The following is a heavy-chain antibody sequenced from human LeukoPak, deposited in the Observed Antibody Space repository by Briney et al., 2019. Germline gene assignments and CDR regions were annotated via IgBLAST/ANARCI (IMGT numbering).Heavy chain of an antibody. D-gene: IGHD4-17*01. J-gene: IGHJ4*02. CDR2: ISADGGST. V-gene: IGHV3-43*02. CDR3: AKDEDYGDYVLSY. CDR1: GINFADYA. Sequence: GSLRLSCVVSGINFADYAMHWVRQPPGKGLEWVSLISADGGSTFSADSVKGRFTISRDNSKNTLYLQMNSLRAEDTAVYYCAKDEDYGDYVLSYWGQGTLVTVSS.